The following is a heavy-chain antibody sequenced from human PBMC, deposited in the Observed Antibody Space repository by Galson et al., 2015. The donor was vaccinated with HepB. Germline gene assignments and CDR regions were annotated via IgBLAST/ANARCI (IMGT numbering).Heavy chain of an antibody. CDR2: IRSKASNYAT. CDR3: TRLGDFSGYSSR. Sequence: SLRLSCAASGFTFSGSAIHWVRQPSGKGPEWVGRIRSKASNYATSYVPSLKGRFTISRDDSKNMAYLHMKSLKTEDSAVYYCTRLGDFSGYSSRWGQGTLGTVSS. CDR1: GFTFSGSA. D-gene: IGHD6-13*01. J-gene: IGHJ4*02. V-gene: IGHV3-73*01.